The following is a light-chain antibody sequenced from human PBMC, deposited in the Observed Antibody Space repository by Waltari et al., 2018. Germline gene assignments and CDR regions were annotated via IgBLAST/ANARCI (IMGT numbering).Light chain of an antibody. CDR3: ASHSNTTAVL. CDR2: EVT. J-gene: IGLJ2*01. Sequence: QSALAQPPSVSGSPGQSVTISCTGTSSDVGLYNRVSWYQQPPGTAPKVMIYEVTNRPSGVPDRFSGAKSGNTASLTISGLHPEDEAHYFCASHSNTTAVLFGGGTKVTVL. CDR1: SSDVGLYNR. V-gene: IGLV2-18*02.